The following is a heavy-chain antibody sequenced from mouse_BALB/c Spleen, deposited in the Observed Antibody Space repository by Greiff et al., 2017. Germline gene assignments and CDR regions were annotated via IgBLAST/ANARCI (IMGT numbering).Heavy chain of an antibody. CDR2: IDPANGNT. Sequence: VQLQQSGAELVKPGASVKLSCTASGFNIKDTYMHWVKQRPEQGLEWIGRIDPANGNTKCDPKFQGKATITADTSSNTAYLQLSSLTSEDTAVYYCARWGLRAWFAYWGQGTLVTVSA. CDR3: ARWGLRAWFAY. J-gene: IGHJ3*01. CDR1: GFNIKDTY. V-gene: IGHV14-3*02. D-gene: IGHD2-4*01.